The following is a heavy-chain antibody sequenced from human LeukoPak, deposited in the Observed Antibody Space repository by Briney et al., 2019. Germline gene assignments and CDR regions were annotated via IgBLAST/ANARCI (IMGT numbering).Heavy chain of an antibody. CDR2: ISSSGSTI. CDR1: GFSFSDYY. J-gene: IGHJ4*02. Sequence: GGSLRLSCAPSGFSFSDYYMSWIRQAPGKGLEWVSYISSSGSTIYYADSVKGRFTISRDNAKNSLYLQMNSLRAEDAAVYYCARDPKGATPIDYWGQGTLVTVSS. CDR3: ARDPKGATPIDY. V-gene: IGHV3-11*01. D-gene: IGHD1-26*01.